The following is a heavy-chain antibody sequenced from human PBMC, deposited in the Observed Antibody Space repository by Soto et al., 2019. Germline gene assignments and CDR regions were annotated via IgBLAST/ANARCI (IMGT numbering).Heavy chain of an antibody. CDR2: IDWDDDK. D-gene: IGHD4-17*01. CDR1: GFSLSTSGMC. Sequence: SGPTLVNPTQTLTLTCTFSGFSLSTSGMCVSWIRQPPGKALEWLARIDWDDDKYYSTSLKTRLTISKDTSKNQVVLTMTNMEPVDTATYYCARESYGDFSEDYWGQGTLVTVSS. V-gene: IGHV2-70*11. J-gene: IGHJ4*02. CDR3: ARESYGDFSEDY.